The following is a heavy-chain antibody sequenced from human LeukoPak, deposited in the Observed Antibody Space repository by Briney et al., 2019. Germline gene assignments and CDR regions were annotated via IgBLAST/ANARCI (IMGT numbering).Heavy chain of an antibody. V-gene: IGHV3-30*02. D-gene: IGHD1-14*01. CDR1: GFIFRNYG. J-gene: IGHJ4*02. CDR3: VKDTGRGDF. CDR2: LRNDESEV. Sequence: PGGSLRLSCAASGFIFRNYGMHWVRQAPGKGLEWVAFLRNDESEVFYADSVKGRFIISRDNSKNTLYLQMNSLRDEDTAVYYCVKDTGRGDFWGQGTQVTVSS.